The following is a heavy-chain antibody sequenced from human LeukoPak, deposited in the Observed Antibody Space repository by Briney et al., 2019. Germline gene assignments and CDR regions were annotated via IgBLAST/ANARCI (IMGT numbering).Heavy chain of an antibody. CDR2: ISYSGDTT. Sequence: GGSLRLSCAASGFTFSSYSMNWVRQAPGKGLEWVSVISYSGDTTYYADSVKGRFTFSRDNSRDTLYLQMNNLRVEDTAIYYCAKTAAAAGPTRHFDFWGQGSLVTVSS. J-gene: IGHJ4*02. V-gene: IGHV3-23*01. D-gene: IGHD6-13*01. CDR1: GFTFSSYS. CDR3: AKTAAAAGPTRHFDF.